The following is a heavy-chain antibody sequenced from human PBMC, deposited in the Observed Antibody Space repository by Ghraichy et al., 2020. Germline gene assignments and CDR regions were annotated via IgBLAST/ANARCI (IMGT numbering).Heavy chain of an antibody. CDR3: ATVDV. CDR2: ISIGVHDT. Sequence: ASVKVSCKASGPALTVDLIHWVRQAPGQGFEWMGSISIGVHDTRYSQRFRDRVTLTKDTSTRRVFLELRGLRTDDTAVYYCATVDVWGTGTTVSV. V-gene: IGHV1-18*01. CDR1: GPALTVDL. J-gene: IGHJ6*03.